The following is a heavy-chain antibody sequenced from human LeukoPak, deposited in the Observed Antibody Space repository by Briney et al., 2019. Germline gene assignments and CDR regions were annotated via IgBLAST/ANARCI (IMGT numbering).Heavy chain of an antibody. CDR1: GYTLTELS. J-gene: IGHJ4*02. CDR3: ARGTRGDILTGYSLGY. D-gene: IGHD3-9*01. V-gene: IGHV1-24*01. CDR2: FDPEDGET. Sequence: ASVKVSCKVSGYTLTELSMHWVRQAPGKGLEWMGGFDPEDGETIYAQKFQGRVTMTRNTSISIAYMEVSSLRSEDTAVYYCARGTRGDILTGYSLGYWGQGTLVTVSS.